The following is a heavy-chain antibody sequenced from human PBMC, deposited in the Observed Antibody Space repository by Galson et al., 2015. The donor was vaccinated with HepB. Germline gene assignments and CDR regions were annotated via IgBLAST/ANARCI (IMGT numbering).Heavy chain of an antibody. Sequence: SLRLSCAASGFTFRTHAMSWVRQAPGKGLEWVSTVSGSGGGTYYADSVKGRFTISRDNSKNTLYLHTSSLRAEDTAVYFCAKDPGYCSTTTCYRAYYMDVWGKGTTVTVSS. CDR2: VSGSGGGT. CDR1: GFTFRTHA. J-gene: IGHJ6*03. V-gene: IGHV3-23*01. CDR3: AKDPGYCSTTTCYRAYYMDV. D-gene: IGHD2-2*01.